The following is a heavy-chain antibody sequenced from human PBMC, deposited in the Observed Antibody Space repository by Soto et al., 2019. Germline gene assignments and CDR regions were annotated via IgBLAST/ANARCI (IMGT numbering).Heavy chain of an antibody. CDR1: GYTFNTYG. CDR2: ISGYNGDT. CDR3: ARARYGDLHWYFDL. D-gene: IGHD4-17*01. V-gene: IGHV1-18*01. Sequence: QIQLVQSGSEVKKPGASVKVSCKASGYTFNTYGITWVRQAPGQGLEWMGWISGYNGDTKYAQRLQGRVTMTTDTATTTAYMQLSSLRFDDTAVYYCARARYGDLHWYFDLWGRGTLVTVSS. J-gene: IGHJ2*01.